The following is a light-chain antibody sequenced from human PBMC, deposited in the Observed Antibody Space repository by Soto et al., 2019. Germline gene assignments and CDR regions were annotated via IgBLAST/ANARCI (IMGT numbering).Light chain of an antibody. Sequence: DIQMTQSPSSLSASVGDRVTITCRASQSISSYLNWYQQKPGKAPKLLIYAASSLQSGVPSRFSGSGSGTDFILTISSLQPEDFATYYCQQSYSTPWTFGQGTTVDIK. CDR1: QSISSY. CDR2: AAS. J-gene: IGKJ1*01. V-gene: IGKV1-39*01. CDR3: QQSYSTPWT.